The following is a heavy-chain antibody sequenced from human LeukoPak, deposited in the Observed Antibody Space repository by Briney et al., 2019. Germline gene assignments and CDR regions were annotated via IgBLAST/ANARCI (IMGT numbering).Heavy chain of an antibody. V-gene: IGHV1-18*01. J-gene: IGHJ4*02. Sequence: ASVKVSCKASGYTFTSYGISWVRRAPGQGLEWMGWISAYNGNTNYAQKLQGRVTMTTDTSTSTAYMELRSLRSDDTAVYYCARARSSSDSSGYYYPLECDYWGQGTLVTVSS. CDR3: ARARSSSDSSGYYYPLECDY. CDR1: GYTFTSYG. CDR2: ISAYNGNT. D-gene: IGHD3-22*01.